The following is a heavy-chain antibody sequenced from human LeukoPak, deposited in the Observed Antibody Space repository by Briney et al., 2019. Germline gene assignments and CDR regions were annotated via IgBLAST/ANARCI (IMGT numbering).Heavy chain of an antibody. CDR3: ARDTSLVPFDY. CDR1: GFTFSSYG. CDR2: IWYDGSNK. J-gene: IGHJ4*02. Sequence: GGSLRLSCAAPGFTFSSYGMHWVRQAPGKGLEWVAVIWYDGSNKYYADSVKGRLTISRDNSKNTLYLQMNSLRAEDTAVYYCARDTSLVPFDYWGQGTLVTVSS. V-gene: IGHV3-33*01. D-gene: IGHD6-6*01.